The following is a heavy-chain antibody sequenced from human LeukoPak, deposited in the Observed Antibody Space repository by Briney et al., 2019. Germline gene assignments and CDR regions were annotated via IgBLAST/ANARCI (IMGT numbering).Heavy chain of an antibody. Sequence: GGSLRLSCAASEFTFSSYGMHWVRQAPGKGLEWVAFIRYDGSNKYYADSVKGRFTISRDNSKNTLYLQMNSLRAEDTAVYYCAKDRCSNGIGCYYYYMDVWGKGTTVTISS. CDR1: EFTFSSYG. J-gene: IGHJ6*03. CDR2: IRYDGSNK. D-gene: IGHD2-8*01. CDR3: AKDRCSNGIGCYYYYMDV. V-gene: IGHV3-30*02.